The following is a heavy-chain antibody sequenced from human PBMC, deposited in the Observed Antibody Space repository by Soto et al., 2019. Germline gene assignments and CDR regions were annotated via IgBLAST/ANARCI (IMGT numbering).Heavy chain of an antibody. CDR1: GYTLTELS. CDR3: ATGGGSYYVRAFDI. CDR2: FDPEDGET. Sequence: ASVKVSCKASGYTLTELSMHWVRQAPGKGLEWMGGFDPEDGETIYAQKFQGRVTMTEDTSTDTAYMELSSLRSEDTAVYYCATGGGSYYVRAFDIWGQGTMVTVSS. D-gene: IGHD1-26*01. J-gene: IGHJ3*02. V-gene: IGHV1-24*01.